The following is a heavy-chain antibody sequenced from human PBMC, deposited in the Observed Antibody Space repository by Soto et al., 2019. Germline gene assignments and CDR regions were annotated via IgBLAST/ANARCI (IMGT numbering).Heavy chain of an antibody. CDR2: IIPIFGTA. V-gene: IGHV1-69*01. CDR3: ARDLGGSDSTHQSRTFDY. CDR1: GGTFSSYA. Sequence: QVQLVQSGAEVKKPGSSVKVSCKASGGTFSSYAISWVRQAPGQGLEWMGGIIPIFGTANYAQKFQGSVTITADESTSPAYMELSSLRAEDTAVYYCARDLGGSDSTHQSRTFDYWGQGTLVTVSS. J-gene: IGHJ4*02. D-gene: IGHD1-26*01.